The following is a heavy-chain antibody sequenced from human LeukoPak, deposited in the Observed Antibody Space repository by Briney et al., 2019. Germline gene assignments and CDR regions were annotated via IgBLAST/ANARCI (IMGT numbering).Heavy chain of an antibody. Sequence: GGSLRLSCAASGITVNTNYVSWVRQAPGKGLEWVSIIYSGGATFYADSVKGRFTISRESSKNTLWLQMNSLRAEDTAVYYCARESSEKYIDNWGQGTLVTVSS. CDR1: GITVNTNY. CDR3: ARESSEKYIDN. V-gene: IGHV3-66*01. D-gene: IGHD6-19*01. CDR2: IYSGGAT. J-gene: IGHJ4*02.